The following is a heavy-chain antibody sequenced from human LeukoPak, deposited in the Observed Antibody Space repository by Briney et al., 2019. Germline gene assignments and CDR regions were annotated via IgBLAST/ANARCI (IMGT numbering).Heavy chain of an antibody. Sequence: LPGGSLRLSCAASGFTFSSYAMSWVRQAPGKGLEWVSSISAGGGSTNYADSVKGRFTISRENPKNTLYLQMNSLRAEDTAVYYCAKEKYYGSDWGQGTPVTVSS. V-gene: IGHV3-23*01. CDR2: ISAGGGST. J-gene: IGHJ4*02. CDR3: AKEKYYGSD. CDR1: GFTFSSYA. D-gene: IGHD3-10*01.